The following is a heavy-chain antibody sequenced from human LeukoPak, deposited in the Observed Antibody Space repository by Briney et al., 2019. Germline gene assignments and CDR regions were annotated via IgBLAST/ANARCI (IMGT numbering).Heavy chain of an antibody. CDR3: AKDEQWISFRY. CDR1: GFTFSSYA. CDR2: IGGSGGST. Sequence: GGSLRLSCAASGFTFSSYAMSWVRQAPGKGLEWVSAIGGSGGSTYYADSVKGRFTISRDNSKNTLYLQMNSLRAEDTAVYYCAKDEQWISFRYWGQGTLVTVSS. J-gene: IGHJ4*02. D-gene: IGHD5-12*01. V-gene: IGHV3-23*01.